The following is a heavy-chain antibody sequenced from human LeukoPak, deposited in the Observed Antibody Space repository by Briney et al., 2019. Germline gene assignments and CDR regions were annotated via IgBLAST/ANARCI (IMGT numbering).Heavy chain of an antibody. V-gene: IGHV1-2*02. CDR3: ARDQGSSWYSPDAFDI. D-gene: IGHD6-13*01. J-gene: IGHJ3*02. CDR2: INPNSGGT. CDR1: GYTFTDYY. Sequence: ASVKVSCKASGYTFTDYYMHWVRQAPGQGLEWMGWINPNSGGTNYAQKFQGRVTMTRDTSISTAYMELSRLRSDDTAVYYCARDQGSSWYSPDAFDIWGQGTMVTVSS.